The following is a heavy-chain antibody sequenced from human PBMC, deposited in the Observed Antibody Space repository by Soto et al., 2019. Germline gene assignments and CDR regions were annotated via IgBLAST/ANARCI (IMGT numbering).Heavy chain of an antibody. V-gene: IGHV3-48*02. J-gene: IGHJ4*02. CDR3: ARVKVVTATDF. CDR1: GFTFSSCS. Sequence: EVQLVESGGGLVQPGGSLRLSCAASGFTFSSCSMNWVRQAPGKGLEWVSYISSSSSTIYYADSVKGRFTISRDNAKNSLYLPMHSLRDGDTAVYYCARVKVVTATDFWGQGTLVTVSS. D-gene: IGHD2-21*02. CDR2: ISSSSSTI.